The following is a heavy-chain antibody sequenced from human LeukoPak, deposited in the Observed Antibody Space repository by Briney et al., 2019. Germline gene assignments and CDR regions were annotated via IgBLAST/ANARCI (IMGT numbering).Heavy chain of an antibody. J-gene: IGHJ4*02. V-gene: IGHV3-33*01. CDR2: IWYDGSNK. CDR3: ARDTQQQSEGGFDY. D-gene: IGHD6-13*01. Sequence: PGGSLRLSCAASRFTFSSYGMHWVRQAPGKGLEWVAVIWYDGSNKYYADSVKGRFTISRDNSKNTLYLQMNSLRAEDTAVYYCARDTQQQSEGGFDYWGQGTLVTVSS. CDR1: RFTFSSYG.